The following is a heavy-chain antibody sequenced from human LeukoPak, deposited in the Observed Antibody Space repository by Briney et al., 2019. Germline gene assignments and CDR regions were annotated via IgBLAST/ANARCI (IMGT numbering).Heavy chain of an antibody. Sequence: GGSLRLSWAVSGISVSGYYMSWVRQAPGRGLEWVSVIYSGGDTSYADSVKGRFTVSRDNANNTVDLHMNGLRPEDTAFYSCARGFFNFKDWGRGTLVTVSS. CDR2: IYSGGDT. J-gene: IGHJ4*02. V-gene: IGHV3-66*02. CDR1: GISVSGYY. CDR3: ARGFFNFKD. D-gene: IGHD1-1*01.